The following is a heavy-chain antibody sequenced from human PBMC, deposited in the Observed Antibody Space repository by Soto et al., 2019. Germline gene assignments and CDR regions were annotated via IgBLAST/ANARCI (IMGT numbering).Heavy chain of an antibody. V-gene: IGHV5-51*01. CDR3: AGGGVRGVITRTRDYYGMDV. CDR1: GYSFTSYW. CDR2: IYPGDSDT. Sequence: GESLKNSCKVSGYSFTSYWIGCGGQMPRKSLEGMGIIYPGDSDTRYSPSFQGQVTISADKSISTAYLQWSSLKASDTAMYYCAGGGVRGVITRTRDYYGMDVWGQGTTVTVS. J-gene: IGHJ6*02. D-gene: IGHD3-10*01.